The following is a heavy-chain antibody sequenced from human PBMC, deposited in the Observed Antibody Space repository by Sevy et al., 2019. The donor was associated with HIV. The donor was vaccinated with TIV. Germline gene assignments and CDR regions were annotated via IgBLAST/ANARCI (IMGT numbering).Heavy chain of an antibody. J-gene: IGHJ5*02. CDR1: GFTFSTYS. D-gene: IGHD3-22*01. CDR2: ISRTSTTT. CDR3: ARVAYYYDSREENWFDP. V-gene: IGHV3-48*02. Sequence: GGSLRLSCKASGFTFSTYSMHWVRQAPGKGLEWVSSISRTSTTTYYADSAKGRFTISRDNAKNSLYLQMNSLRDEDTAVYYCARVAYYYDSREENWFDPWGQGTLVTVSS.